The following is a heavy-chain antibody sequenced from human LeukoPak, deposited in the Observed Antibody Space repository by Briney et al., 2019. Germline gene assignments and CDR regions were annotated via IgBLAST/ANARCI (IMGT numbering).Heavy chain of an antibody. D-gene: IGHD3-22*01. CDR2: VNPDSGGT. CDR1: GYTFTGYY. V-gene: IGHV1-2*02. J-gene: IGHJ4*02. Sequence: ASVKVSCKASGYTFTGYYIHWVRQAPGQGLEWMGWVNPDSGGTNFAQRFQGRVTMTRDTSISTAFMELNRLTSDDTAVYYCARESTDRSAYYSPFDYWGQGTLVTVSS. CDR3: ARESTDRSAYYSPFDY.